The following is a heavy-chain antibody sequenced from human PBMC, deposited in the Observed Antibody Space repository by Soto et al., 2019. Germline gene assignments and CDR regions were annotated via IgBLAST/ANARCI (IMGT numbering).Heavy chain of an antibody. Sequence: GGSLRLSCAASGFTFSSYAMSWVRQAPGKGLEWVSAISGSGGSTYYADSVKGPFTISRDNSKNTLYLQMNSLRAEDTAVYYCAKGGSSSSLAYYYYYYGMDVWGQGTTVTVSS. V-gene: IGHV3-23*01. CDR2: ISGSGGST. CDR1: GFTFSSYA. CDR3: AKGGSSSSLAYYYYYYGMDV. D-gene: IGHD6-6*01. J-gene: IGHJ6*02.